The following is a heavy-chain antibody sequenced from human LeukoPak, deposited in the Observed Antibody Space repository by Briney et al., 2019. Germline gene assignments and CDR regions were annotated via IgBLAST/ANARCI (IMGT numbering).Heavy chain of an antibody. V-gene: IGHV3-23*01. Sequence: PGGSLRLSCAASGFTFSNYAMSWVRQTPGKGLEWASGISGSGGSTYYADSVKGRFTISRDNSKNTLSLQMNSLRVEDTAVYYCAKETTTYYYDSSGYNDYWGQGTLVTVSS. CDR2: ISGSGGST. J-gene: IGHJ4*02. CDR1: GFTFSNYA. CDR3: AKETTTYYYDSSGYNDY. D-gene: IGHD3-22*01.